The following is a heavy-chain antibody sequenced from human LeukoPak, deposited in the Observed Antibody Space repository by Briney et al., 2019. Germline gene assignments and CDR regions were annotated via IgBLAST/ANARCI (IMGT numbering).Heavy chain of an antibody. CDR3: AKDSNYDSSGSLDY. J-gene: IGHJ4*02. CDR1: GFTFSSYG. V-gene: IGHV3-30*02. D-gene: IGHD3-22*01. CDR2: MRYDGSNK. Sequence: GGSLRLSCAASGFTFSSYGMHWVRQAPGKGLEWVAFMRYDGSNKYYADSVKGRFTISRDNSKNSPYLQMNSLRTEDTALYYCAKDSNYDSSGSLDYWGQGTLVTVSS.